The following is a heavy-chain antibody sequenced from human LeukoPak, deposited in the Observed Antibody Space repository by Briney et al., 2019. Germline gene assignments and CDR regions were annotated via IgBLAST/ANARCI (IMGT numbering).Heavy chain of an antibody. CDR3: ARDLPPWGSSWYGLSDYYYYGMDV. J-gene: IGHJ6*02. D-gene: IGHD6-13*01. V-gene: IGHV1-2*02. Sequence: GASVKVSCKPSGYTFTGYYIHWVRQAPGQGLEWRGWINPNSGGTNYAQKFQGRVTMTRDTSISTAYMELSRLRSDDTAVYYWARDLPPWGSSWYGLSDYYYYGMDVWGQGTTVTVSS. CDR2: INPNSGGT. CDR1: GYTFTGYY.